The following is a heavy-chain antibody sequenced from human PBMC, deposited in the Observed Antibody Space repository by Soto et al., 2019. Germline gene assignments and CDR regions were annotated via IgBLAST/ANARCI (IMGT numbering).Heavy chain of an antibody. CDR3: ARGRLSSDCSGGSCYNEFRFDY. D-gene: IGHD2-15*01. CDR1: GGSFSGYY. Sequence: QVQLQQWGAGLLKPSETLSLTCAVYGGSFSGYYWSWIRQPPGKGLEWIGEINHSGSTNYNPSLKRRVTISVDTAKNRFPLKLSSVTAADTAVYYCARGRLSSDCSGGSCYNEFRFDYWGQGTLVTVSS. V-gene: IGHV4-34*01. CDR2: INHSGST. J-gene: IGHJ4*02.